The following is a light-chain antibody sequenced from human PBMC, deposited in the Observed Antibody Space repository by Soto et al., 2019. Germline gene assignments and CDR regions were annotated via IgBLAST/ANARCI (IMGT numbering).Light chain of an antibody. J-gene: IGKJ5*01. V-gene: IGKV2D-29*02. CDR3: MQSTQLPPT. Sequence: DVVMTQXXXSXXVXPXQAASISCKSSQSLLHITGETFLFWYLQKPGQSPQLLIYEVSTRVSGVPDRFSGSGSGTDFTLEISRVETDDVGIYYCMQSTQLPPTFGQGTRLENK. CDR2: EVS. CDR1: QSLLHITGETF.